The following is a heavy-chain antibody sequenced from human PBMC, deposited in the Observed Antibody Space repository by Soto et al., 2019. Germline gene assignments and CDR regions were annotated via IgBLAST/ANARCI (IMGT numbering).Heavy chain of an antibody. Sequence: EVQLVESGGGLVQPGGSLRLSCAASGFTFSTYWMSWVRQAPGKGLEWVAKVKQDGSEKYYVDSVKGRFTISRDNAKNSLYLQMNSLRAEDTAVYYCAREAAAADHYYYMDVWGKGTTVTVPS. J-gene: IGHJ6*03. V-gene: IGHV3-7*01. CDR2: VKQDGSEK. CDR1: GFTFSTYW. D-gene: IGHD6-13*01. CDR3: AREAAAADHYYYMDV.